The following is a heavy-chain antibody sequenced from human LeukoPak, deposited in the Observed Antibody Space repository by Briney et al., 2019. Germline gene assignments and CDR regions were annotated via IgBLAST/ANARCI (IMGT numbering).Heavy chain of an antibody. Sequence: GGSLRLSCAASGFTFTTYSVNWVRQAPGKGLEWVSAISSSSSYIYYADSVKGRFAISRDNAKNSLYLQVNSLRAEDTAVYYCARGLWTAHYYYYYGMDVWGQGTTVTVSS. CDR1: GFTFTTYS. D-gene: IGHD3/OR15-3a*01. J-gene: IGHJ6*02. CDR3: ARGLWTAHYYYYYGMDV. V-gene: IGHV3-21*01. CDR2: ISSSSSYI.